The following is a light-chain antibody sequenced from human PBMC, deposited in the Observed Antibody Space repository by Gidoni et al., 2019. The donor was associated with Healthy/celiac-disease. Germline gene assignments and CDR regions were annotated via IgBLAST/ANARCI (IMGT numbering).Light chain of an antibody. CDR3: AAWDDSLNGYVV. CDR1: SSNIGSNT. Sequence: QSVLPQPPSASGTPGQRVTISCSGSSSNIGSNTVNWYQQLPGPAPKLLIYSNNQRPSGVPDRFSGSKSGTSASLAISGLQSEDEADYYCAAWDDSLNGYVVFGGGTKLTVL. J-gene: IGLJ2*01. CDR2: SNN. V-gene: IGLV1-44*01.